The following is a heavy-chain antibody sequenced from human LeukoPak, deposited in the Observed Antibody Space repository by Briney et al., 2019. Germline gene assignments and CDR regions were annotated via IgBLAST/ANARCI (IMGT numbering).Heavy chain of an antibody. Sequence: ASVKVSCEASGGTFSSYAISWVRQAPGQGLEWMGRIIPIFGTANYAQKFQGRVTITTDESTSTAYMELSSLRSEDTAVYYCARVGRPYYYDSSGYYAYFDYWGQGTLVTVSS. CDR2: IIPIFGTA. CDR3: ARVGRPYYYDSSGYYAYFDY. J-gene: IGHJ4*02. CDR1: GGTFSSYA. D-gene: IGHD3-22*01. V-gene: IGHV1-69*05.